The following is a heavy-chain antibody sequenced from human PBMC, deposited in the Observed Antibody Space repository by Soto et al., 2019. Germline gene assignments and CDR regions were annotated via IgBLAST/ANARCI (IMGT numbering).Heavy chain of an antibody. D-gene: IGHD6-19*01. CDR2: IIPIFGTA. CDR3: ARDRAGGRFFYFDY. V-gene: IGHV1-69*06. Sequence: SVKVSCKASGGTFSSYAISWVRQAPGQGLEWMGGIIPIFGTANYAQKFQGRVTITADKSTSTAYMELSSLRSEDTAVYYCARDRAGGRFFYFDYWGQGTLVTVSS. CDR1: GGTFSSYA. J-gene: IGHJ4*02.